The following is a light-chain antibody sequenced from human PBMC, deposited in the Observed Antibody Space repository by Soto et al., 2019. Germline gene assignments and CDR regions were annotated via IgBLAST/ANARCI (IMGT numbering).Light chain of an antibody. V-gene: IGKV1-33*01. Sequence: IQLTQSPSSLSASVGDRVTITCRASQGINSYLAWYQQKPGKAPKLLIYDASDLETGVPSRFSGSGSGTGFTFTISSLQPEDFATYYCQQYESLPLTFGQGTRLEIK. CDR2: DAS. CDR1: QGINSY. J-gene: IGKJ5*01. CDR3: QQYESLPLT.